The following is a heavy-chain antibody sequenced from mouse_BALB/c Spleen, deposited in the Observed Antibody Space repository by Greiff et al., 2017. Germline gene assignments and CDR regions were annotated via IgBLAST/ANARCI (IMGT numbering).Heavy chain of an antibody. D-gene: IGHD2-13*01. CDR3: ARSPIYYGDGGV. V-gene: IGHV1-7*01. CDR1: GYTFTSYW. CDR2: INPSTGYT. Sequence: VQLQQSGAELAKPGASVKMSCKASGYTFTSYWMHWVKQRPGQGLEWIGYINPSTGYTEYNQKFKDKATLTADKSSSTAYMQLSSLTSEDSAVYDCARSPIYYGDGGVWGEGTTVTVSS. J-gene: IGHJ1*01.